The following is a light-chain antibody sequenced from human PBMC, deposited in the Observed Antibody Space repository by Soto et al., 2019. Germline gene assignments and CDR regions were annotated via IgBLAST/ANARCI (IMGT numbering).Light chain of an antibody. CDR1: QSVSSSY. CDR2: GAS. J-gene: IGKJ4*01. V-gene: IGKV3-20*01. CDR3: QQYDSSPRT. Sequence: TQSPSTLSASVGDRVTITCRASQSVSSSYLAWYQQKSGQAPRLLIYGASSRATGIPDRFSGSGSGTDFTLTISRLEPEDFAVYYCQQYDSSPRTFGVGTKVQIK.